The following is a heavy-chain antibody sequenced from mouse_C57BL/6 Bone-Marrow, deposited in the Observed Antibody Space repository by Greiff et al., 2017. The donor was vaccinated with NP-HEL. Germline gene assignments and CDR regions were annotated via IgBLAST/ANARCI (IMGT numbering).Heavy chain of an antibody. CDR1: GFTFSDYG. CDR3: ARENCDSYYPPYFDY. D-gene: IGHD2-3*01. V-gene: IGHV5-17*01. J-gene: IGHJ2*01. CDR2: ISSGSSTI. Sequence: EVMLVESGGGLVKPGGSLKLSCAASGFTFSDYGMHWVRQAPEKGLEWVAYISSGSSTIYYADTVKGRFTISRDNAKNTLFLQMTSLRSEDTAMYYCARENCDSYYPPYFDYWGRGTALTVSS.